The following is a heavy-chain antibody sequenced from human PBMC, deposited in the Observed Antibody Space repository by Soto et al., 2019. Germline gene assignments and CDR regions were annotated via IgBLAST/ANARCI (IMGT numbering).Heavy chain of an antibody. V-gene: IGHV3-23*01. J-gene: IGHJ4*02. Sequence: GGSLRLSCAASGFTFSSYAMSWVRQAPGKGLEWVSAISGSGGSTYYADSVKGRFTISRDNSKNTLYLQMNSLRAEDTAVYYCAKDPLTMIVVVITKPDYWGQGTLVTSPQ. CDR2: ISGSGGST. CDR1: GFTFSSYA. D-gene: IGHD3-22*01. CDR3: AKDPLTMIVVVITKPDY.